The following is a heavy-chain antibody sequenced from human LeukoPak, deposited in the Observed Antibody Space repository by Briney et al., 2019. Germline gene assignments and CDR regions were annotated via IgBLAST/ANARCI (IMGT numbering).Heavy chain of an antibody. V-gene: IGHV3-30*03. Sequence: GGSLRLSCAASGFTFSSSGMHWVRQAPGKGLEWVSIISFDGSKRYYADSVKGRFTISRDNSKNTLYLQMNSLRAEDTAVYYCARGETTVPDYWGQGTLVTVSS. CDR3: ARGETTVPDY. CDR2: ISFDGSKR. D-gene: IGHD4-17*01. J-gene: IGHJ4*02. CDR1: GFTFSSSG.